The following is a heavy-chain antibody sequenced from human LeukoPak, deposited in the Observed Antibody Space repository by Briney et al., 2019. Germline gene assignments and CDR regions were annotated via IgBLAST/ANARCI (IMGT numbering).Heavy chain of an antibody. D-gene: IGHD3-22*01. J-gene: IGHJ6*03. Sequence: SETLSLTCAVSGGSISSNSYYWGWIRQPPGTGLEWIGSIYYSGSTNYNPSLKSRVTISVDTSKNQFSLKLSSVTAADTAVYYCARLSAYYYDSSGYYHRYYYYMDVWGKGTTVTISS. V-gene: IGHV4-39*07. CDR3: ARLSAYYYDSSGYYHRYYYYMDV. CDR1: GGSISSNSYY. CDR2: IYYSGST.